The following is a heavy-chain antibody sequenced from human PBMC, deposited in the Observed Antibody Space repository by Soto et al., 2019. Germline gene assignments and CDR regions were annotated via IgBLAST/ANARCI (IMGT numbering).Heavy chain of an antibody. D-gene: IGHD2-2*01. CDR2: ISGSGGST. Sequence: GSLRLSCAASGFTFSSYAMSWVRQAPGKGLEWVSAISGSGGSTYYADSVKGRFTISRDNSKNTLYLQMNSLRAEDTAVYYCAKDEGYCSSTSCYGGPFDPWGQGTLVTVSS. J-gene: IGHJ5*02. CDR1: GFTFSSYA. V-gene: IGHV3-23*01. CDR3: AKDEGYCSSTSCYGGPFDP.